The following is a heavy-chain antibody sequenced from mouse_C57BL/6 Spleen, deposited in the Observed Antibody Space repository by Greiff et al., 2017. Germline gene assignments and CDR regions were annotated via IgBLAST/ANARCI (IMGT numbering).Heavy chain of an antibody. CDR1: GYTFTSYW. V-gene: IGHV1-72*01. CDR2: IDPNRGGT. CDR3: ARADYGSSYELAY. D-gene: IGHD1-1*01. J-gene: IGHJ3*01. Sequence: QVQLQQSGAELVKPGASVTLSCKASGYTFTSYWMHWVKQRPGRGLEWIGRIDPNRGGTKYNEKFKSKATLTVDKPSSTAYKQLSSLTSEDSAVYYCARADYGSSYELAYWGQGTLVTVSA.